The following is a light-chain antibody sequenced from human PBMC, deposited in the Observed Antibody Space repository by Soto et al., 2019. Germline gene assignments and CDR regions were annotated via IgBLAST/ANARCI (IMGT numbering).Light chain of an antibody. Sequence: QSALTQPASVSGSPGQSVTISCTGTNSDVGGYHYVSWYQQHPGKAPKLIIYEVKKRPSGVSDRFSGSKSLNTASLTLSGLQADDEADYYCSSYTTTTSVIFGGGTK. CDR2: EVK. CDR1: NSDVGGYHY. J-gene: IGLJ2*01. CDR3: SSYTTTTSVI. V-gene: IGLV2-14*01.